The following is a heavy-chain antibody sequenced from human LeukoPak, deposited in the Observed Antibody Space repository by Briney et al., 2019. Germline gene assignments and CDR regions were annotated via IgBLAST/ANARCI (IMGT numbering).Heavy chain of an antibody. V-gene: IGHV3-23*01. Sequence: PGGSLRLSCAASGFTFSSYAMSWVRQAPGKGLEWVSAISGSGGSTYYADSVKGRFTISRDNSKNTLYLQMNSLRAEDTAVYYCAKMASWVVRGENRQFDYWGQGTPVTVSS. J-gene: IGHJ4*02. CDR2: ISGSGGST. CDR1: GFTFSSYA. CDR3: AKMASWVVRGENRQFDY. D-gene: IGHD3-10*01.